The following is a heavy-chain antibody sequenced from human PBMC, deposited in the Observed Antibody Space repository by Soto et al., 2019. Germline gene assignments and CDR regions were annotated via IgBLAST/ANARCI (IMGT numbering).Heavy chain of an antibody. Sequence: SVKVSCKASGGTFSSYAISWVRQAPGQGLEWMGGIIPIFGTAKYSQKFQGRVTITRDTSASTAYMELSSLRSEDTAVYYCARDQARLEWWLPYYFDYWGQGTLVTVSS. D-gene: IGHD5-12*01. V-gene: IGHV1-69*05. CDR1: GGTFSSYA. J-gene: IGHJ4*02. CDR3: ARDQARLEWWLPYYFDY. CDR2: IIPIFGTA.